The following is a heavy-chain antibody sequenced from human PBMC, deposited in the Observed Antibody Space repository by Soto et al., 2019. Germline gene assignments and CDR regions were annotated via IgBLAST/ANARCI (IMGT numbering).Heavy chain of an antibody. CDR2: INHSGST. J-gene: IGHJ5*02. Sequence: SETLSLTCAVYGGSFSGYCLSWIRQPPGKGLEWIGEINHSGSTNYNPSLKSRVTISVDTSKNQFSLKLSSVTAADTAVYYCARAPYCSGGSCYSGYWFDPWGQRTLVTVSS. D-gene: IGHD2-15*01. CDR3: ARAPYCSGGSCYSGYWFDP. V-gene: IGHV4-34*01. CDR1: GGSFSGYC.